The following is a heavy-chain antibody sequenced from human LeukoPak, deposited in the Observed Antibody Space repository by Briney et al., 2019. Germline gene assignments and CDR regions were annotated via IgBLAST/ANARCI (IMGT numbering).Heavy chain of an antibody. CDR1: GGSISSGGYY. CDR3: ARVESIDSSSWSKNWFDP. V-gene: IGHV4-31*03. Sequence: SETLSLTCTVSGGSISSGGYYWSWIRQHPGKGLEWIGYIYYSGSTYYNPSLKSRVTISVDTSKNQFSLKLSSVTAADTAVYYCARVESIDSSSWSKNWFDPWGQGTLVTASS. J-gene: IGHJ5*02. CDR2: IYYSGST. D-gene: IGHD6-13*01.